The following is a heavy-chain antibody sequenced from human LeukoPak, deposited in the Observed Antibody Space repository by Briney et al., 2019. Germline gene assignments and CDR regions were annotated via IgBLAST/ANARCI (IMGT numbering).Heavy chain of an antibody. CDR2: IKQDGSEK. CDR3: ARGAVGYDESHPMPE. D-gene: IGHD5-12*01. V-gene: IGHV3-7*01. CDR1: GGSISSSSYY. Sequence: ETLSLTCTVSGGSISSSSYYWGWIRQPPGKGLEWVANIKQDGSEKYYVDSVKGRFTISRDNAKNSLYLQMNSLRAEDTAVYYCARGAVGYDESHPMPEWGQGTLVTVSS. J-gene: IGHJ4*02.